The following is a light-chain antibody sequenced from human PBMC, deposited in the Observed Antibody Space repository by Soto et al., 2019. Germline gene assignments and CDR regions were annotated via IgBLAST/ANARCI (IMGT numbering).Light chain of an antibody. CDR2: GAS. Sequence: EIVLTQSPGTLSLSPGERATLSCRASQSVDTNHLAWYQQKPGQAPRLLIYGASSRATRIPDRFSGSGSGTDFTLTISRLEPEDFAVYYCQYYDTSSNTFGNGTLLEI. V-gene: IGKV3-20*01. J-gene: IGKJ5*01. CDR3: QYYDTSSNT. CDR1: QSVDTNH.